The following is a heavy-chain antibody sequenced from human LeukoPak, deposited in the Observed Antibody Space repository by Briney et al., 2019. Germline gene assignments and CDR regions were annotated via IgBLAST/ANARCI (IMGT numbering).Heavy chain of an antibody. CDR3: AKAYSGSYAFDY. CDR2: ISWNSGSI. CDR1: GFTFDDYA. V-gene: IGHV3-9*01. D-gene: IGHD1-26*01. Sequence: PGGSLRLSCAASGFTFDDYAMHWVRQAPGKGLEWVSGISWNSGSIGYADSVKGRFTISRDNAKNSLYLQMNSLRAEDTALYSCAKAYSGSYAFDYWGQGTLVTVSS. J-gene: IGHJ4*02.